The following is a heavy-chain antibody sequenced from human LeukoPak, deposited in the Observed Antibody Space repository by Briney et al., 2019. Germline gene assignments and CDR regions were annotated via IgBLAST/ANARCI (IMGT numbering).Heavy chain of an antibody. J-gene: IGHJ4*02. Sequence: NSSETLSLSCTVSGGSISSYYWSWIRHPPGKGLEGIGYIYYSGSTNYNPSLKSRVTISVDTSKNQFSLKLSSVTAADTAVYYCARVRDYYDSSGYYPFFDYWGQGTLVTVSS. V-gene: IGHV4-59*01. CDR3: ARVRDYYDSSGYYPFFDY. D-gene: IGHD3-22*01. CDR2: IYYSGST. CDR1: GGSISSYY.